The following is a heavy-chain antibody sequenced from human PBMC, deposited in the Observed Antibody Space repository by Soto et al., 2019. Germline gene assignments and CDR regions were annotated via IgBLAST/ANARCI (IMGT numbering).Heavy chain of an antibody. Sequence: QVQLVQSGSEVKKPGSSVRVSCKTSGGTFSIYTISWVRQAPGQGLEWMGRVLPFLDITSYSQSFQGRVTITADRSTSTAYRERSSLRSEDTAVYYCARERENSKWPNFDSWGQGTLVTVSS. CDR3: ARERENSKWPNFDS. D-gene: IGHD5-12*01. CDR2: VLPFLDIT. CDR1: GGTFSIYT. V-gene: IGHV1-69*04. J-gene: IGHJ4*02.